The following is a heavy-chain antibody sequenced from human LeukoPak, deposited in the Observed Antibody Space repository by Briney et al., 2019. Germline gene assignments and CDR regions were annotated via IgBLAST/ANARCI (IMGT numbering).Heavy chain of an antibody. Sequence: GASFKVYCNASGYTFTRYYRHWVRQAPGQGLEWLGWINPNSGGTNYAKKFQGRVTMTRDTSISTAYMELSRLRSDDTAVYYCARGVGYSYGPLDYYYGMDVWGQGTTVTVSS. D-gene: IGHD5-18*01. CDR2: INPNSGGT. V-gene: IGHV1-2*02. CDR1: GYTFTRYY. CDR3: ARGVGYSYGPLDYYYGMDV. J-gene: IGHJ6*02.